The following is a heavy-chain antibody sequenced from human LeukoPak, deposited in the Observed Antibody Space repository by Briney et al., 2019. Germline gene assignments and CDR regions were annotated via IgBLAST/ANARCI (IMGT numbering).Heavy chain of an antibody. V-gene: IGHV1-69*13. Sequence: RASVKVSCKASGGTFSSYAISWVRQAPGQGLEWMGGIIPIFGTANYAQKFQGRVTITADESTSTAYMELSSLRSEDTAVYYCARAPPLHYDSSGYYGWFDPWGQGTLVTVSS. CDR2: IIPIFGTA. CDR3: ARAPPLHYDSSGYYGWFDP. D-gene: IGHD3-22*01. J-gene: IGHJ5*02. CDR1: GGTFSSYA.